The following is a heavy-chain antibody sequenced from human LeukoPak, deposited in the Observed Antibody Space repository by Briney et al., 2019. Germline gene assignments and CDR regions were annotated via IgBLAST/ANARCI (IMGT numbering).Heavy chain of an antibody. V-gene: IGHV4-4*07. CDR2: IYGSGTT. D-gene: IGHD6-13*01. CDR1: GGSVSNYY. CDR3: ARGGGISHYYYYMDV. J-gene: IGHJ6*03. Sequence: KPSETLSLTCTVSGGSVSNYYWSWVRQPAGKGLEWIGRIYGSGTTRYNPSLQGRVTISVDTSKNQFSLKLSSVTAADTAVYYCARGGGISHYYYYMDVWGKGTTVTISS.